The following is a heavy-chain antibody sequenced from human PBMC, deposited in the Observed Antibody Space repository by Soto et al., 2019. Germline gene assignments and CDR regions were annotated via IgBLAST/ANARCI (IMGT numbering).Heavy chain of an antibody. V-gene: IGHV3-7*04. CDR2: IKQEGSDK. CDR1: GFSFSSLW. Sequence: EVQLVESGGGLVQPGGSLRLCCAASGFSFSSLWMSWVRQAPGRGLEWVANIKQEGSDKYYVDSVKGRFTISRDNAKNSLFLQMDSLRGEDTAVYYCTRGGGTFDLWGQGTLVTVSS. J-gene: IGHJ4*02. CDR3: TRGGGTFDL. D-gene: IGHD2-15*01.